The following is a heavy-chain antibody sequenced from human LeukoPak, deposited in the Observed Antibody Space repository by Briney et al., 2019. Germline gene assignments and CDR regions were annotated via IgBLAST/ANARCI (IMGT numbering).Heavy chain of an antibody. CDR3: AKVLDQLRYFDWLLSVHYGMDV. CDR1: GFTFSSYA. J-gene: IGHJ6*04. CDR2: ISGSGGGT. D-gene: IGHD3-9*01. V-gene: IGHV3-23*01. Sequence: GGSLRLSCAASGFTFSSYAMSWVRQAPGKGLEWVSAISGSGGGTYYADSVKGRFTISRDNSKNTLYLQMNSLRAEDTAVYYCAKVLDQLRYFDWLLSVHYGMDVWGKGTTVTVSS.